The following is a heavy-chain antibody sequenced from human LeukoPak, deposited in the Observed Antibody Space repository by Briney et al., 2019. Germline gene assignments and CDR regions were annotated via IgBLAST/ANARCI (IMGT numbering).Heavy chain of an antibody. CDR1: GGSISSSTFY. J-gene: IGHJ6*03. Sequence: SETLSLTCTVSGGSISSSTFYWGWIRQPPGKGLEWIGTIYYSGSTFYNPSLKSRVTVSVDTSKNQFSLKLSSLTAADTAVYYCARVSDSSGHHMDVWGKGTTVTVSS. V-gene: IGHV4-39*07. CDR3: ARVSDSSGHHMDV. CDR2: IYYSGST. D-gene: IGHD6-19*01.